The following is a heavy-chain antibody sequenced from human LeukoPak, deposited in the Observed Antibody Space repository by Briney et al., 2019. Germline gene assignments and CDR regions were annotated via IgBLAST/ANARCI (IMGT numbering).Heavy chain of an antibody. J-gene: IGHJ4*02. D-gene: IGHD3-10*01. CDR3: ARDHGTMVRGPGLDY. CDR2: IKSKTDGGTT. CDR1: GFTFSNAW. Sequence: PGGSLRLSCAASGFTFSNAWMSWVRQAPGKGLEWVGRIKSKTDGGTTDYAAPVKGRFTISRDDSKNTLYLQMNSLRAEDTAVYYCARDHGTMVRGPGLDYWGQGTLVTVSS. V-gene: IGHV3-15*01.